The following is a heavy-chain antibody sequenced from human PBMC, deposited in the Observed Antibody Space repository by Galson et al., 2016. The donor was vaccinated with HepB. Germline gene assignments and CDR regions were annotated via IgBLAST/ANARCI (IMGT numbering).Heavy chain of an antibody. V-gene: IGHV1-8*01. D-gene: IGHD6-13*01. CDR2: MNPNSGNT. CDR1: GYTFTSYD. J-gene: IGHJ4*02. CDR3: ATLISSSPFDY. Sequence: GYTFTSYDINWVRQATGQGLEWMGWMNPNSGNTDFAQKFQGRVTVTRNTSISTAYMELSSLRSEDTAVYYCATLISSSPFDYWGQGTLVTVSS.